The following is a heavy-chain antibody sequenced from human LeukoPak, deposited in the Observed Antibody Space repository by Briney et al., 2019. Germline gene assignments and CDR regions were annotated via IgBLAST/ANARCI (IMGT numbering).Heavy chain of an antibody. CDR3: ASDYYYDSSGMMDDY. Sequence: ASVKVSCKASGYTFTSYDINWVRQATGQGLEWMGWMNPNSGNTAYAQKFQGRVTMTRNTSISTAYMELSSLRSEDTAVYYCASDYYYDSSGMMDDYWGQGTLVTVSS. J-gene: IGHJ4*02. CDR2: MNPNSGNT. D-gene: IGHD3-22*01. CDR1: GYTFTSYD. V-gene: IGHV1-8*01.